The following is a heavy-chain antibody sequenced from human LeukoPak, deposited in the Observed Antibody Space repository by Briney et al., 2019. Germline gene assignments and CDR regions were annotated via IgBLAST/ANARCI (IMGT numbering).Heavy chain of an antibody. CDR1: GFTVSSNY. V-gene: IGHV3-66*01. D-gene: IGHD5-18*01. J-gene: IGHJ4*02. CDR3: AKDRSGYSYGLFDY. CDR2: IYSGGST. Sequence: GGSLRLSCAASGFTVSSNYMSWVRQAPGKGLEWVSVIYSGGSTYYADSVKGRFTISRDNSKNTLYLQMNSLRAEDTAVYYCAKDRSGYSYGLFDYWGQGTLVTVSS.